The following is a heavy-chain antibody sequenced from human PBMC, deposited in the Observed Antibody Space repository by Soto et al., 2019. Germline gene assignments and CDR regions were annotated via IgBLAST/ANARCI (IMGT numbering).Heavy chain of an antibody. CDR1: GFTFNMYW. V-gene: IGHV3-74*01. CDR2: IYNDGTYA. J-gene: IGHJ6*02. CDR3: ARVSWREKYGMDV. Sequence: GGSLRLSCAGSGFTFNMYWMHWVRQVPGKGPVWVARIYNDGTYADYADSVKGRFTISRDNAKDTLYLQMNDVRAEDSAVDYCARVSWREKYGMDVWGQATTVTVSS.